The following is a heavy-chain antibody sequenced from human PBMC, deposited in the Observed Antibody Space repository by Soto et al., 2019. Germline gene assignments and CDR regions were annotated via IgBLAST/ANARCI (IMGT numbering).Heavy chain of an antibody. CDR2: INADNGNT. Sequence: ASVKVSCKASGYTFTSYAMHWVRQAPGQRLEWMGWINADNGNTKYAQKLQGRVTMTTDTSTSTAYMELRSLRSDDTAVYYCARDLGLDIVVVPAAIFAFDIWGQGTMVTVSS. CDR3: ARDLGLDIVVVPAAIFAFDI. CDR1: GYTFTSYA. D-gene: IGHD2-2*01. J-gene: IGHJ3*02. V-gene: IGHV1-3*01.